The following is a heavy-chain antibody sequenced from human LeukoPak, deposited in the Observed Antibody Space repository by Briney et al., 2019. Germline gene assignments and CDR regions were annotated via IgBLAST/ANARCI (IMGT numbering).Heavy chain of an antibody. V-gene: IGHV1-8*01. Sequence: ASVKVSCKASGYTFTSYDINWVRQATGQGLEWMGWMNPNSGNTGYAQKFQGRVTMTRNTSISTAYVELSSLRSEDTAVYYCARGPYYYGSGSYLSYYYMDVWGKGTTVTVSS. D-gene: IGHD3-10*01. CDR1: GYTFTSYD. CDR2: MNPNSGNT. CDR3: ARGPYYYGSGSYLSYYYMDV. J-gene: IGHJ6*03.